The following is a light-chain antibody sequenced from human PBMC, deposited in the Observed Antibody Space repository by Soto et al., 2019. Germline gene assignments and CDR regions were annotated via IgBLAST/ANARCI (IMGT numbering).Light chain of an antibody. CDR2: AAS. J-gene: IGKJ2*01. CDR3: QQSYSTPQT. Sequence: DIPMTQSPSSLSASVGDRVTITCRASQSISSYLNWYQQKPGKAPKLLIYAASSLQSGVPSRFSGSGSGTDFTLTISSLQPEDFATYYCQQSYSTPQTFGHGTKLEIK. CDR1: QSISSY. V-gene: IGKV1-39*01.